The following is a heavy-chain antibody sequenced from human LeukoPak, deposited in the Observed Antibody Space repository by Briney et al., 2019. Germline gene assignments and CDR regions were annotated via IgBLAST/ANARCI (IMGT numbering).Heavy chain of an antibody. CDR1: GVSIAKTFYY. Sequence: PSETLSLTCTVSGVSIAKTFYYWNWLRQPAGKGLEWIGRIYTTGGTDYNPSLKSRVTISLDTAKNQFALKMTSVTAADTAAYYCARRQEGHDYWGQGTLVTVPS. CDR3: ARRQEGHDY. J-gene: IGHJ4*02. CDR2: IYTTGGT. V-gene: IGHV4-61*02.